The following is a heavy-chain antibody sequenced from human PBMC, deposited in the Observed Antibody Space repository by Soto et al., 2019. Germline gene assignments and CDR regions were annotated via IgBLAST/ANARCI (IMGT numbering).Heavy chain of an antibody. V-gene: IGHV3-30*18. CDR3: AKGGVGSTSNAFDI. CDR1: GFTFRSYG. Sequence: GGSLRLSCAASGFTFRSYGMHWVRQAPAKGLEWVAVISYDGSNKYYADSVKGRFTISRDNSKNTLYLQMNSLRAEDTAVYYCAKGGVGSTSNAFDIWGQGT. CDR2: ISYDGSNK. D-gene: IGHD1-26*01. J-gene: IGHJ3*02.